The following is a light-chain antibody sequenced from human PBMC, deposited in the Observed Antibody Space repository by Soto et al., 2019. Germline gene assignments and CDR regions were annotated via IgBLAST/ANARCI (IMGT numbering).Light chain of an antibody. V-gene: IGKV3-11*01. CDR2: DAS. CDR1: QSVSSSY. J-gene: IGKJ1*01. CDR3: QQRSSWPRT. Sequence: DIVLTQSPGTLPLSPGESSPLYCRASQSVSSSYLAWYQQKPGQAPRLLIYDASNRATGIPARFSGSGSGTDFTLTISSLEPEDFAVYYCQQRSSWPRTFGQGTKVDIK.